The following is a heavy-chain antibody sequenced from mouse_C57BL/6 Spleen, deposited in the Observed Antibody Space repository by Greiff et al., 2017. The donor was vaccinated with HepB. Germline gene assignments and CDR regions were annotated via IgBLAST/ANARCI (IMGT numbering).Heavy chain of an antibody. CDR2: INPSNGGT. D-gene: IGHD1-1*01. V-gene: IGHV1-53*01. CDR1: GYTFTSYW. CDR3: ARSLITTVVATEDY. Sequence: QVQLQQPGTELVKPGASVKLSCKASGYTFTSYWMHWVKQRPGQGLEWIGNINPSNGGTNYNEKFKSKATLTVDKSSSTAYMQLSCLTSEDSAVYYCARSLITTVVATEDYWGQGTTLTVSS. J-gene: IGHJ2*01.